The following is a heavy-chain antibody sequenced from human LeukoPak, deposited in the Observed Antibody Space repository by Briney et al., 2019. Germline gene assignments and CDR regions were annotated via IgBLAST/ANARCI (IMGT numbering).Heavy chain of an antibody. CDR1: GFTFSSYA. CDR3: ARDSGWWRFDF. J-gene: IGHJ4*02. Sequence: GGSLRLSCAASGFTFSSYAMSWVRQAPGKGLEWVANIKQDGSEKHYVDSVKGRFTISRDNGKNSLYLQMNSLRAEDTAVYYCARDSGWWRFDFWGQGTLVTVSS. CDR2: IKQDGSEK. V-gene: IGHV3-7*03. D-gene: IGHD6-13*01.